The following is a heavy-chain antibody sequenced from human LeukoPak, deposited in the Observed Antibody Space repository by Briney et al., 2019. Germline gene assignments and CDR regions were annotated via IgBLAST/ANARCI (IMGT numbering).Heavy chain of an antibody. CDR1: RYTFTSYD. Sequence: GASVKVSCKGSRYTFTSYDINWVRQAPGQGLEWIGWMNPNTGNTGYAQKFQGRVTMTMDTSISTAYMELSSLRSEDTAVYYCARLSQTADYYDSSRYYYLGYWGQGTLVTVSS. J-gene: IGHJ4*02. CDR2: MNPNTGNT. V-gene: IGHV1-8*01. CDR3: ARLSQTADYYDSSRYYYLGY. D-gene: IGHD3-22*01.